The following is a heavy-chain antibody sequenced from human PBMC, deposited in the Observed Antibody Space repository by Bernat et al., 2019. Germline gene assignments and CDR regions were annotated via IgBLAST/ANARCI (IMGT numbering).Heavy chain of an antibody. CDR3: AKVLAWTYYYDSSGYHSLDY. CDR1: GFTFSSYG. J-gene: IGHJ4*02. CDR2: ISYDGSNK. V-gene: IGHV3-30*18. D-gene: IGHD3-22*01. Sequence: QVQLVESGGGVVQPGRSLRLSCAASGFTFSSYGMHWVRQAPGKGLEWVAVISYDGSNKYYADSVKGRFTISRDNSKNTLYLQMNSLRAEDTAVYYCAKVLAWTYYYDSSGYHSLDYWGQGTLVTVSS.